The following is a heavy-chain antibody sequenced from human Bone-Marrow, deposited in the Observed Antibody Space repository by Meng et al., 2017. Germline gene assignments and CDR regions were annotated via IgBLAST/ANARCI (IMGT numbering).Heavy chain of an antibody. V-gene: IGHV3-23*01. J-gene: IGHJ3*02. CDR1: GFTFSSHA. D-gene: IGHD5-12*01. CDR3: AKEANAFDI. Sequence: GESLKISCAASGFTFSSHAMNWVRQAPGKGLEWVSVIGGSGGGIHYADSVKGRFTISRDNSKNTLYLQMNSLRGEDTAVYYCAKEANAFDIWGQGRMVTVSS. CDR2: IGGSGGGI.